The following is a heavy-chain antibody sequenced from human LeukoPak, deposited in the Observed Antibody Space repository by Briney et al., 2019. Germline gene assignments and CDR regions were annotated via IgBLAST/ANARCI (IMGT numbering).Heavy chain of an antibody. Sequence: SQTLSLTCTVSGGSISSGSYYWSWIRQPAGKGLEWIGRIYTSGSTNYNPSLKSRVTISVDTSKNQFSLKLSSVTAADTAVYYCARRFSGWVVPAAQRDAFDIWGQGTMVTVSS. CDR1: GGSISSGSYY. V-gene: IGHV4-61*02. D-gene: IGHD2-2*01. CDR3: ARRFSGWVVPAAQRDAFDI. J-gene: IGHJ3*02. CDR2: IYTSGST.